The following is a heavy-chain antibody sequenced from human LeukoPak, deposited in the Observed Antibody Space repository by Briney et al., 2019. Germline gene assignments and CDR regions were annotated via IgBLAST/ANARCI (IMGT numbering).Heavy chain of an antibody. CDR3: AKRTSGSSWYSSDS. CDR2: IWYDGSNK. V-gene: IGHV3-33*06. CDR1: GFTFSSYG. Sequence: GGSLRLSCAASGFTFSSYGMHWVRQAPGKGLEWVAVIWYDGSNKYYADSVKGRFTISRDNSKTTLFLQMNSLRAEDTAVYYCAKRTSGSSWYSSDSWGQGTLVTVSS. J-gene: IGHJ4*02. D-gene: IGHD6-13*01.